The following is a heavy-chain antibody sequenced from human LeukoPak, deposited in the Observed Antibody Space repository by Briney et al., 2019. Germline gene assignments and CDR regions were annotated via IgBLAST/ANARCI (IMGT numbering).Heavy chain of an antibody. CDR3: AGQGYGSTWCDY. V-gene: IGHV5-10-1*01. J-gene: IGHJ4*02. Sequence: GESLRISCKASGYIFTNHWITWVRQMPGKGLEWMGRIDPSDSYTNYSPSFQGRVTISVDRSITTAYLQWTSLKASDTAIYYCAGQGYGSTWCDYWGQGTLVTVSS. CDR1: GYIFTNHW. D-gene: IGHD6-13*01. CDR2: IDPSDSYT.